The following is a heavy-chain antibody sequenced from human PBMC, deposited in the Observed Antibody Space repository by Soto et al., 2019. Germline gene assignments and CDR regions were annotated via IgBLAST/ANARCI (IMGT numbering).Heavy chain of an antibody. J-gene: IGHJ6*02. V-gene: IGHV3-15*01. CDR2: IKSKTDGGTT. CDR3: TTAPFSNYLYGMDV. D-gene: IGHD4-4*01. CDR1: GLTFSNAW. Sequence: EVQLVESGGGLVKPGGSLRLSCAASGLTFSNAWMSWVRQAPGKGLEWVGRIKSKTDGGTTDYAAPVKGRFTISRDDSKNTLYLQMNTLKTEDTAVYYCTTAPFSNYLYGMDVWGQGTTVTVSS.